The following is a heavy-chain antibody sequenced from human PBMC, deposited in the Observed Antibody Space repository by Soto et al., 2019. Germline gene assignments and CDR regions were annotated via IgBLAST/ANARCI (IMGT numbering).Heavy chain of an antibody. CDR2: ISGNGDSA. Sequence: PGGSLRLSCAASVFTFRDYAMNLVRQAPGKGLEWVSDISGNGDSARHADSVKGRFTISRDNSRDTLYLQMNRLRVDDTAVYYCGKERRGSGWSVCNFWGQGILVTVSS. CDR3: GKERRGSGWSVCNF. V-gene: IGHV3-23*01. D-gene: IGHD6-19*01. J-gene: IGHJ4*02. CDR1: VFTFRDYA.